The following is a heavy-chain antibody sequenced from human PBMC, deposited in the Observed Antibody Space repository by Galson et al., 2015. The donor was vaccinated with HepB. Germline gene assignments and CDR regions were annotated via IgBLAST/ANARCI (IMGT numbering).Heavy chain of an antibody. D-gene: IGHD3-3*01. Sequence: SLRLSCASSQFTFTDAWLSWVRQAPGKGLDWVGRIKSNTDGGTTDYATPVKGRFSISRDDSRNTLYLQMNSLTTEDTAVYYCLVYWSGFGWFDPWGQGTLVTVSS. J-gene: IGHJ5*02. CDR2: IKSNTDGGTT. CDR3: LVYWSGFGWFDP. V-gene: IGHV3-15*01. CDR1: QFTFTDAW.